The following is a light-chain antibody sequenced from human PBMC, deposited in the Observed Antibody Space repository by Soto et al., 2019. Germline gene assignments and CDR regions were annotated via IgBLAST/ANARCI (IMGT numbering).Light chain of an antibody. V-gene: IGKV1-33*01. Sequence: DTQMTQSPSSLSASVGDRVTITCHASEAISNFLNWYQQKPWKAPKLLIYDASNLETGVPSRFNGSGSETDFSFTVSGLQPEDIATEYCLQYDNLPYTFGQGTKLQIK. J-gene: IGKJ2*01. CDR2: DAS. CDR1: EAISNF. CDR3: LQYDNLPYT.